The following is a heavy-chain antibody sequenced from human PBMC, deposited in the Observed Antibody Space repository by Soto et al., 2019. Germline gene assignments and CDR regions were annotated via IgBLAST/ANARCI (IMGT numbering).Heavy chain of an antibody. CDR2: INHSGST. CDR3: ARGTGSSWFY. D-gene: IGHD6-13*01. CDR1: GRSYLGAY. V-gene: IGHV4-34*01. Sequence: SVTLPLTCAVSGRSYLGAYWTWISQPPGKGLEWIGEINHSGSTNYNPSLKSRATISVDTSKNQFSLDLSSVSAADTAVYYCARGTGSSWFYWGQG. J-gene: IGHJ4*02.